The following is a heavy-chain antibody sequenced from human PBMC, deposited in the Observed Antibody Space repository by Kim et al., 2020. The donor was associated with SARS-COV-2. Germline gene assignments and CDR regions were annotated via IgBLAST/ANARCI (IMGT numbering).Heavy chain of an antibody. CDR2: ISSSSSYI. CDR3: AREPRYSSCLFDP. D-gene: IGHD6-19*01. Sequence: GGSLRLSCAASGFTFSSYSMNWVRQAPGKGLEWVSSISSSSSYIYYSDSVKGRFTISRDNAKNSLYLQMNSLRAEDTAVYYCAREPRYSSCLFDPWGQGTLVTVSS. CDR1: GFTFSSYS. V-gene: IGHV3-21*01. J-gene: IGHJ5*02.